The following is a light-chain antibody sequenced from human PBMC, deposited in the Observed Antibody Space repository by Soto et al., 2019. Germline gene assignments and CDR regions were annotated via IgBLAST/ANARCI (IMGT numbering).Light chain of an antibody. CDR3: SSYTSSSTYV. CDR1: SSDVGVYNY. V-gene: IGLV2-14*01. Sequence: ALTQPASVSGSPGQSITISCTGTSSDVGVYNYVFWYQQHPGKAPKLMIYEVSNRPSGVSSRFSGSKSGNTASLTISGLQAEDEADYYCSSYTSSSTYVFAKGTKATV. J-gene: IGLJ1*01. CDR2: EVS.